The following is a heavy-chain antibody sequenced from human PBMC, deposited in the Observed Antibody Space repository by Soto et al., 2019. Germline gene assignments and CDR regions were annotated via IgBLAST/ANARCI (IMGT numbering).Heavy chain of an antibody. V-gene: IGHV4-30-4*01. CDR2: IYKSTTT. CDR1: GDSISTVDYF. Sequence: SETLSLTCSVSGDSISTVDYFWAWIRQPPGQALEYIGYIYKSTTTYYNPSFEGRVAISLDTSRSQFSLTVTSVTAADTAVYFCARGRYCLTGRCFPNWFDSWGQGTLVTVSS. CDR3: ARGRYCLTGRCFPNWFDS. J-gene: IGHJ5*01. D-gene: IGHD2-15*01.